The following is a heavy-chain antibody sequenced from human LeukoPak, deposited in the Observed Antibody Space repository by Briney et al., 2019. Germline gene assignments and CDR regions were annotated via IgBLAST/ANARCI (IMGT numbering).Heavy chain of an antibody. J-gene: IGHJ4*02. CDR1: GGSITSSTW. CDR2: IYHSGST. D-gene: IGHD6-19*01. Sequence: SGTLSLTCAVSGGSITSSTWWSWVRQPPGKGLEWIGEIYHSGSTNNNPSLKGRVTMSVDNSKNQFSLKLSSVTAADTAVYYCANRHIAVAGRDYFDYWGQGTLVTVSS. V-gene: IGHV4-4*02. CDR3: ANRHIAVAGRDYFDY.